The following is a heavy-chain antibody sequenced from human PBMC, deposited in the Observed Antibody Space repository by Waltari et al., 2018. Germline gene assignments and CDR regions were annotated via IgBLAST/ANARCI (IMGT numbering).Heavy chain of an antibody. CDR3: ARSGTYYGSGSYYGGFDY. CDR2: LYYSGST. CDR1: GGSISSSSYY. J-gene: IGHJ4*02. D-gene: IGHD3-10*01. Sequence: QLQLQESGPGLVKPSETLSLTCTVSGGSISSSSYYWGWIRQPPGKGREWIGSLYYSGSTYYNPSLKSRVTISVDTSKNQFSLKLSSVTAADTAVYYCARSGTYYGSGSYYGGFDYWGQGTLVTVSS. V-gene: IGHV4-39*01.